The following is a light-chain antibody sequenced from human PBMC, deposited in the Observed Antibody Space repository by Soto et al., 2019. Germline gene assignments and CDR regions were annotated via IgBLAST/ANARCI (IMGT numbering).Light chain of an antibody. J-gene: IGKJ1*01. Sequence: EIVLTQSPGTLSLSPGERATLSCRASQSVSSSYLAWYQQKPGQAPRLLIYGASSRATGIPDRFSGSGSGTEFTLTISRLEPEDFAVYYCQQYGGLPRTFGQGTKVEIK. CDR2: GAS. CDR3: QQYGGLPRT. V-gene: IGKV3-20*01. CDR1: QSVSSSY.